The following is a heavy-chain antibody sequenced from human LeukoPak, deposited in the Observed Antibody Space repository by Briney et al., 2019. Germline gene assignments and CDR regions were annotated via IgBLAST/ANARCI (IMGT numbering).Heavy chain of an antibody. D-gene: IGHD3-22*01. CDR1: GGSFTDYF. CDR3: ARGRIAKIVVVHSFPYGMDV. J-gene: IGHJ6*02. Sequence: SETLSLTCTVFGGSFTDYFWTWIRHSPGKGLEWMGEINDYTGDTKYNPSLNSRVSISLEKSKNQLSLELRSVTAADTAVYYCARGRIAKIVVVHSFPYGMDVWGQGTTVTVSS. V-gene: IGHV4-34*01. CDR2: INDYTGDT.